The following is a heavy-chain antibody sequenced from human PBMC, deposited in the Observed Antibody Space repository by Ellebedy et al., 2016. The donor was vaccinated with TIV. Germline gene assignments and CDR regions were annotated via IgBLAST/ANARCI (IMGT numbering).Heavy chain of an antibody. CDR3: ARDPYSSGWSAIGYFDH. CDR2: TSFDEKNK. V-gene: IGHV3-30*04. Sequence: GESLKISCAASGFVFSSYTMWWVRQAPGKGLEWVAVTSFDEKNKHYADPVKGRFTISRDNSQNTLYLHMHSLRYEDTAVYYCARDPYSSGWSAIGYFDHWGQGTLVTVSS. D-gene: IGHD6-19*01. CDR1: GFVFSSYT. J-gene: IGHJ4*02.